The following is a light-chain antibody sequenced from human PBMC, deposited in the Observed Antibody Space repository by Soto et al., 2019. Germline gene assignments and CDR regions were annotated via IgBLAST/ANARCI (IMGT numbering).Light chain of an antibody. CDR3: QQYNNWLRWT. V-gene: IGKV3-15*01. CDR1: QSVNSN. Sequence: EIVMTQSPATLSVPPGERVTLSCRASQSVNSNLAWYQQKSGRGPRLLIYDASTRATGIPARFSGSGSGTEFTLTISSLQSEDFAVYYCQQYNNWLRWTFGQGTKVEVK. CDR2: DAS. J-gene: IGKJ1*01.